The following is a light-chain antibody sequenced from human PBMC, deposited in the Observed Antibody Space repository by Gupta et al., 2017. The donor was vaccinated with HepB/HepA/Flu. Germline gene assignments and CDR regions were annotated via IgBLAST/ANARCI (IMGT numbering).Light chain of an antibody. CDR2: DVS. Sequence: QSALTQPASVSGSPGQSITISCTGTSSDVGGYNYVSWDQQHPGKAPKLMIYDVSNRPSGVSNRFSGSKSGNTAPLTTSVLQAEDAADYYCSSYTSSSTLVVFGGGTKLTVL. CDR3: SSYTSSSTLVV. J-gene: IGLJ2*01. CDR1: SSDVGGYNY. V-gene: IGLV2-14*01.